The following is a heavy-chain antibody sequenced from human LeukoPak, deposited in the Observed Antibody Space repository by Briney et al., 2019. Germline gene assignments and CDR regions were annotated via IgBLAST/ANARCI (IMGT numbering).Heavy chain of an antibody. J-gene: IGHJ6*02. D-gene: IGHD3-10*01. CDR2: IVVASGTT. CDR1: GFTFSSSA. Sequence: SVKVSCKASGFTFSSSAMQWVRQGRGQRLEWIGWIVVASGTTNYAQKFQERVTITRDMSTSTAYMELSSLRSEDTAVYYCARGALSGRHYYYGMDVWGQGTTVTVSS. V-gene: IGHV1-58*02. CDR3: ARGALSGRHYYYGMDV.